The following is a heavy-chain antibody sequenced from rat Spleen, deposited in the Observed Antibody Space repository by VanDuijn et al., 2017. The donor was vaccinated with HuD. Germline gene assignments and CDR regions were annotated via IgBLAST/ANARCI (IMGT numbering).Heavy chain of an antibody. J-gene: IGHJ4*01. D-gene: IGHD1-12*02. CDR3: ATDGYYDGTYYSVYVMDA. CDR2: ISPSGARS. V-gene: IGHV5-19*01. CDR1: GFTFSNFG. Sequence: EVQLVESGGGLVQPGRSLKLSCEASGFTFSNFGMHWIRQAPTKGLEWVASISPSGARSNYRDSVKGRFTVSRDNEQNTLYLQMNSLRSEDTATYYCATDGYYDGTYYSVYVMDAWGQGASVTVSS.